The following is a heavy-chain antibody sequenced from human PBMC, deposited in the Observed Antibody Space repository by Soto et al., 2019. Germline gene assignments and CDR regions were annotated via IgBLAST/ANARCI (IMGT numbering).Heavy chain of an antibody. CDR1: GYSFTSYW. V-gene: IGHV5-51*01. CDR2: IYPGDSDT. CDR3: TRQGSSSSSWYETKHNWFDP. J-gene: IGHJ5*02. Sequence: PGESLKISCKGSGYSFTSYWIGWVRQMPGKGLEWMGIIYPGDSDTRYSPSFQGQVTISADKSISTAYLQWSSLKASDTAMYYCTRQGSSSSSWYETKHNWFDPWGQGTLVTVSS. D-gene: IGHD6-13*01.